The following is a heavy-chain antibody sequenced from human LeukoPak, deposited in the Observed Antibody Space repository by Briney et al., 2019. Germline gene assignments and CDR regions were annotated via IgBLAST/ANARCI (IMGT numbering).Heavy chain of an antibody. CDR2: IHIYRGIT. J-gene: IGHJ5*02. V-gene: IGHV1-18*01. CDR1: GYTFINYG. Sequence: ASVKVSCKASGYTFINYGITWVRQAPGQGLEWMGWIHIYRGITNYAQKFQGRVTMTTDTSTSTVYMEVRGLRSDDTAMYYCARDVGITVADSFDPWGQGTLVTVSS. CDR3: ARDVGITVADSFDP. D-gene: IGHD6-13*01.